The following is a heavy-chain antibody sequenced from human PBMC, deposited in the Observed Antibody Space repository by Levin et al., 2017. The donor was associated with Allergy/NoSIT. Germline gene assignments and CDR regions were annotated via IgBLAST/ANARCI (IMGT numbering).Heavy chain of an antibody. CDR1: GFTFSSYG. Sequence: LSLTCAASGFTFSSYGMHWVRQAPGKGLEWVAVIWDDGYKKYYADSVKGRFTISRDNSKNTLYLQMNSLRAEDTDVYYCARVLRFYYYYYMDVWGKGTTVTVSS. CDR2: IWDDGYKK. D-gene: IGHD5-12*01. V-gene: IGHV3-33*01. CDR3: ARVLRFYYYYYMDV. J-gene: IGHJ6*03.